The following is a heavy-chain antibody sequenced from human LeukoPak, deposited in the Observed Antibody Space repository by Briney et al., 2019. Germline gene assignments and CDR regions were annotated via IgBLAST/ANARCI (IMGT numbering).Heavy chain of an antibody. D-gene: IGHD3-10*01. CDR1: GYTFTGYY. J-gene: IGHJ4*02. V-gene: IGHV1-2*02. Sequence: ASVKVSCKASGYTFTGYYMHWVRQAPGQGLEWMGWINPNCGGTNYAQKFQGRVTMTRDTSISTAYMELSRLRSDDTAVYYCARDLGGSGSYYKGYWGQGTLVTVSS. CDR2: INPNCGGT. CDR3: ARDLGGSGSYYKGY.